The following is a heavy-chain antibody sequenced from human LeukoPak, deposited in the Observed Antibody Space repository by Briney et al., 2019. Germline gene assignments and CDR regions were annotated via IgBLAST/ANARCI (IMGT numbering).Heavy chain of an antibody. Sequence: SQTLSLTCTVSGGSISSGSYYWSWIRQPAGKGLEWIGRIYTSGSTNYNPSLKSRVTISVDTSKNQFSLKLSSVTAADTAVYYCAREWGHCSSTSCSYYMDVWGKGTTVTVSS. CDR2: IYTSGST. J-gene: IGHJ6*03. CDR3: AREWGHCSSTSCSYYMDV. D-gene: IGHD2-2*01. CDR1: GGSISSGSYY. V-gene: IGHV4-61*02.